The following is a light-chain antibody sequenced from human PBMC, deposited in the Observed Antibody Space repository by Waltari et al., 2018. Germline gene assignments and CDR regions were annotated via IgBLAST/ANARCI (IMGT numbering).Light chain of an antibody. CDR1: QSVRGS. CDR2: GAP. CDR3: QHYVRLPAT. V-gene: IGKV3-20*01. J-gene: IGKJ1*01. Sequence: EIVLTQSPGTLSLSPGERATLSCRASQSVRGSLAWYQQKAGQAPRLLIYGAPSRATGIPDSFSGSGSGTDFSLTISRLEPEDFAVYYCQHYVRLPATFGQGTKVEI.